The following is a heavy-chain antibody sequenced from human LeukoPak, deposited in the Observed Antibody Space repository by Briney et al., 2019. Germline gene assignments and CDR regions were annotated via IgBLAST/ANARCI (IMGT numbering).Heavy chain of an antibody. CDR3: ARVGAAGTGY. J-gene: IGHJ4*02. D-gene: IGHD6-13*01. Sequence: SETLSLTCTVSGGSISSSSYYWGWIRQPPGKGLEWIGSIYYSGSTYYNPSLKSRVTISVDTSKNQFSLKLSSVTAADTAVYYCARVGAAGTGYWGQGTLVTVSS. CDR1: GGSISSSSYY. V-gene: IGHV4-39*07. CDR2: IYYSGST.